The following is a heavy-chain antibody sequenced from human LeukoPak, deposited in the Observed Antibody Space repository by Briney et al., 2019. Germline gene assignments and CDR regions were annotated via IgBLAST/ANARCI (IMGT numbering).Heavy chain of an antibody. D-gene: IGHD3-22*01. J-gene: IGHJ3*02. CDR3: AKTGGYYDSSEYYRPDIFDI. CDR2: ISGSGYR. Sequence: GSLRLSCAASGFTFSTYAMTWVRQAPGRGLEWVSGISGSGYRYYADSVKGRFTISRDNSKNTLFLQMNSLRVEDAAVYYCAKTGGYYDSSEYYRPDIFDIWGQGTMVTVSS. V-gene: IGHV3-23*01. CDR1: GFTFSTYA.